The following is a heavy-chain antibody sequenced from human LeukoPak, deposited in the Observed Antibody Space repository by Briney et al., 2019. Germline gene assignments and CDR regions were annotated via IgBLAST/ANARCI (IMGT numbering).Heavy chain of an antibody. V-gene: IGHV4-59*01. Sequence: SETLSLTCTVSGGSISSYYWSWIRQPPGKGLEWIGNIYNSGSINYDPSLKSRVTISVDTSKNQFSLKLRSVTAADTAVYYCARVREGSSWSTFDYWGQGTLVTVSS. J-gene: IGHJ4*02. D-gene: IGHD6-13*01. CDR1: GGSISSYY. CDR3: ARVREGSSWSTFDY. CDR2: IYNSGSI.